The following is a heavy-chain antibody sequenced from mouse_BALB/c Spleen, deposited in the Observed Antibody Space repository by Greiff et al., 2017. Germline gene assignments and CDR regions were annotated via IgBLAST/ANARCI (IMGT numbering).Heavy chain of an antibody. CDR2: ISYDGSN. V-gene: IGHV3-6*02. J-gene: IGHJ2*01. CDR3: ARDRGYGRVDY. CDR1: GYSITSGYY. Sequence: EVQLQESGPGLVKPSQSLSLTCSVTGYSITSGYYWNWIRQSPGNKLEWMGYISYDGSNNYNPSLKNRISITRDTSKNQFFLKLNSVTTEDTATYYCARDRGYGRVDYWGQGTTLTVSS. D-gene: IGHD1-2*01.